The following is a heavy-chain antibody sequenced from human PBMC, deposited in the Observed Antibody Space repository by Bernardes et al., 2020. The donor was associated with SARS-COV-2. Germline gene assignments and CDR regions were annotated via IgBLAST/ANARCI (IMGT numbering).Heavy chain of an antibody. CDR2: IWFDGSNE. CDR1: GFTFSSYG. Sequence: GWSLRLSCAASGFTFSSYGMHWVRQAPGKGLEWVAVIWFDGSNEYYADSVKGRFTISRDNSKNTLYLQMNSLRAEDSAVYYCARDYGDYVDTVDYWGQGTLVTVSS. D-gene: IGHD4-17*01. J-gene: IGHJ4*02. CDR3: ARDYGDYVDTVDY. V-gene: IGHV3-33*01.